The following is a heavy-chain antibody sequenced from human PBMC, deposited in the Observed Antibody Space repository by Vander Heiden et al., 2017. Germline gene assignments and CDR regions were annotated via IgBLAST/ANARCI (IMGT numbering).Heavy chain of an antibody. V-gene: IGHV3-23*01. J-gene: IGHJ4*02. Sequence: EVQLLESGGGLVQPGGSLRLSCAASGFTFSSYAMSWVRQAPGKGLEWVSAISGSGGSTYDADSVKGRFTISRDNAKNTLYMQMNRMRAEDTAVYYVAKSTVTRDSDYWGQGTMVTVYS. CDR2: ISGSGGST. CDR3: AKSTVTRDSDY. D-gene: IGHD4-4*01. CDR1: GFTFSSYA.